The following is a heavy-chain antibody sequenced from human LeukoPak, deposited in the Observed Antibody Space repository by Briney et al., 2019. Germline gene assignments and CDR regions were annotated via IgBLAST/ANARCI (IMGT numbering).Heavy chain of an antibody. Sequence: GGSLRLSCAASGFTFSSYGMHWVRQAPGKGLEWVAVISYDGSNKYYADSVKGRFTISRDNSKNTLYLQMNSLRAEDTAVYYCAKEGCNPYYFDYWGQGTLVTVSS. J-gene: IGHJ4*02. V-gene: IGHV3-30*18. CDR2: ISYDGSNK. D-gene: IGHD2/OR15-2a*01. CDR3: AKEGCNPYYFDY. CDR1: GFTFSSYG.